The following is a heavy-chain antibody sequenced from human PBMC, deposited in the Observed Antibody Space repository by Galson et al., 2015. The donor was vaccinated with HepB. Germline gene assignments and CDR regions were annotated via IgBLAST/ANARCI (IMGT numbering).Heavy chain of an antibody. D-gene: IGHD5-24*01. J-gene: IGHJ3*02. Sequence: SLRLSCAASGFTFSSYAMHWVRQAPGKGLEWVAVISYDGSNKYYADSVKGRFTISRDNSKNTLYLQMNSLRAEDTAVYCCARERVGDGYNYNDAFDIWGQGTMVTVSS. CDR1: GFTFSSYA. CDR2: ISYDGSNK. V-gene: IGHV3-30-3*01. CDR3: ARERVGDGYNYNDAFDI.